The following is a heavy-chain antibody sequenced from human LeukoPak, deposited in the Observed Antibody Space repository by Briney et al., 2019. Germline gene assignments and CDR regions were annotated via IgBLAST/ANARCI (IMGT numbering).Heavy chain of an antibody. J-gene: IGHJ3*02. CDR3: AHATQRLPTIMIDAFDI. V-gene: IGHV1-69*13. CDR1: GGTSNNYA. D-gene: IGHD5-24*01. CDR2: LIPLFGTP. Sequence: SVKVSCKASGGTSNNYAINWVRQAPGQGLEWVGRLIPLFGTPNYAQKFQGKVTITADESTSTFYMDLSGLRSEDTAVYYCAHATQRLPTIMIDAFDIWGQGTRVTVSS.